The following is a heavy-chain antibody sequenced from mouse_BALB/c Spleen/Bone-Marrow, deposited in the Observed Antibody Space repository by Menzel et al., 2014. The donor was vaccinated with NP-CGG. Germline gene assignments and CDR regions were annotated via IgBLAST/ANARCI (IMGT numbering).Heavy chain of an antibody. D-gene: IGHD1-2*01. CDR2: IDPANGNT. Sequence: VQLKQSGAELVKPGASVKLSCTASGFNVKDTYMQWVKQRPEQGLEWIGRIDPANGNTQYDPTFQGKATITTDTSSNTAFLQLSSLTSEDTAVYCSTRERHDYGSDALDYWGQGTSVTVSS. CDR3: TRERHDYGSDALDY. V-gene: IGHV14-3*02. CDR1: GFNVKDTY. J-gene: IGHJ4*01.